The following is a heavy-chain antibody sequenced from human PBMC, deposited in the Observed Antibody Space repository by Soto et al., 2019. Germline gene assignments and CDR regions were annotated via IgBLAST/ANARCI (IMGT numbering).Heavy chain of an antibody. V-gene: IGHV1-18*01. D-gene: IGHD3-3*01. J-gene: IGHJ6*02. CDR1: GYTFTSYG. CDR2: ISAYNGNT. Sequence: ASVKISCKASGYTFTSYGISWVRQAPGQGLEWMGWISAYNGNTNYAQKLQGRVTMTTDTSTSTAYMELRSLRSDDTAVYYCARALFLEWLSGTYYYYGMDVWGQGTTVTVSS. CDR3: ARALFLEWLSGTYYYYGMDV.